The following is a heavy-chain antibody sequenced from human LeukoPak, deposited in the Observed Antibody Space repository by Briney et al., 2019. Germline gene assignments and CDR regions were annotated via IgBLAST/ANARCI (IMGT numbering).Heavy chain of an antibody. V-gene: IGHV1-18*01. CDR2: ISAYNGNT. Sequence: ASVKDSCKASGYTFTSYCISWVRQAPGQGLEWMGWISAYNGNTNYAQKLQGRVTMTTDTSTSTAYMELRSLRSDDTAVYYCARAITVSRYYYYYGMYVWGQGTTVTVSS. J-gene: IGHJ6*02. D-gene: IGHD3-10*01. CDR1: GYTFTSYC. CDR3: ARAITVSRYYYYYGMYV.